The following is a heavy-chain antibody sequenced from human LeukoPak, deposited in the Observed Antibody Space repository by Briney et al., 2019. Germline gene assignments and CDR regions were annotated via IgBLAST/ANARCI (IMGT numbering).Heavy chain of an antibody. D-gene: IGHD5-24*01. CDR1: GGSISSYY. CDR2: IYYSGST. J-gene: IGHJ6*03. CDR3: ARVGDGYNYFPYYYYYMDV. V-gene: IGHV4-59*01. Sequence: PSETLSLTCTVSGGSISSYYWSWIRQPPGKGLEWIGYIYYSGSTNYNPSLKSRVTISVDTSKNQFSLKLSSVTAADTAVYYCARVGDGYNYFPYYYYYMDVWGKGTTVTISS.